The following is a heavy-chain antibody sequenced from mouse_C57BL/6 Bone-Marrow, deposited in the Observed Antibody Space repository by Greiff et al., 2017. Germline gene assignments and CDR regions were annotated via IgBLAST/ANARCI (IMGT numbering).Heavy chain of an antibody. CDR2: IWGGGST. V-gene: IGHV2-9*01. CDR3: AERGGDAYDSFAY. Sequence: VKLLESGTGLVAPSQSLSISCTASGFSLTSYGVDWVRQPPGQGLEWLGVIWGGGSTTYNSALMSRLSISKDNSKILVILKMNALQTDNTAMYDCAERGGDAYDSFAYWGQGTLVTVSA. J-gene: IGHJ3*01. CDR1: GFSLTSYG. D-gene: IGHD2-2*01.